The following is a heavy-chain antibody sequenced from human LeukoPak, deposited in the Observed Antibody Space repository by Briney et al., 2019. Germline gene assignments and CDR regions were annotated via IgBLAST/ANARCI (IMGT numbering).Heavy chain of an antibody. J-gene: IGHJ5*02. CDR2: IDPSGGST. CDR1: AHTFSSYL. V-gene: IGHV1-46*01. D-gene: IGHD3-10*01. Sequence: ASVKVSCKASAHTFSSYLMHWVRQAPGQGLEWMGIIDPSGGSTGYALKFQGRVTMTRDTSTSTVHMELSSLRSEDTAVYYCARDLGLRGVTNWFDPWGQGTLVTVSS. CDR3: ARDLGLRGVTNWFDP.